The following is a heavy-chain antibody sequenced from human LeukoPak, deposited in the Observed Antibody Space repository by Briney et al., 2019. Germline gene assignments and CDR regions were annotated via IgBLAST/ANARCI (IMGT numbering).Heavy chain of an antibody. Sequence: SQTLSLTCTVLGGSISTYYWSWIRQPPGKGLEWIGYSYYSGSVYYNPSLKSRVTISVDTSKNQFSLTLSSVTAADTAVYYCARAILTPSGYVWHFDLWGRGTLVTVSS. CDR1: GGSISTYY. J-gene: IGHJ2*01. CDR2: SYYSGSV. D-gene: IGHD3-3*01. V-gene: IGHV4-59*06. CDR3: ARAILTPSGYVWHFDL.